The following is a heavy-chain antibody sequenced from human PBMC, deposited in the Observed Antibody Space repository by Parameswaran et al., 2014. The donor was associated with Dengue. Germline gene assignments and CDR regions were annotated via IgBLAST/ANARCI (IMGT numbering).Heavy chain of an antibody. CDR2: ISDRGDNT. CDR3: AKTLRGSGSGSFYNNPDY. D-gene: IGHD3-10*01. J-gene: IGHJ4*02. Sequence: VRQAPGKGLEWVSIISDRGDNTNYADSVKGRFTISRDNSKNTLYLQMNSLRAEDTAVYYCAKTLRGSGSGSFYNNPDYWGQGTLVTVSS. V-gene: IGHV3-23*01.